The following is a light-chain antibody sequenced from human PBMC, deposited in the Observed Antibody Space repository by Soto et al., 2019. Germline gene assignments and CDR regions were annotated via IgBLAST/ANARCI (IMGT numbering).Light chain of an antibody. J-gene: IGKJ4*01. CDR1: QDISSY. CDR2: DAS. CDR3: QPSV. V-gene: IGKV1-33*01. Sequence: DIQMTQSPSSLSASVGDRVTITCQASQDISSYLNWYQQKPGKAPKLLIYDASNVETGVPSRFRGSGSGTDVTFAISSLQPEDIATYDCQPSVFGGGTKVEIK.